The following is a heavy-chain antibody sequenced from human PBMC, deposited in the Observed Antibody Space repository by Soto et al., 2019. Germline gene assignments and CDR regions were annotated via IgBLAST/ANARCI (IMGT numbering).Heavy chain of an antibody. V-gene: IGHV1-2*04. CDR2: INPNSGGT. D-gene: IGHD2-2*01. Sequence: GASVKVSCKASGYTFTGYYMHCVRQAPGQGLEWMGWINPNSGGTNYAQKFQGWVTMTRDTSISTAYMELSRLRSDDTAVYYCARDWGNCSSTSCYRRAYYGMDVWGQGTTVTVSS. CDR3: ARDWGNCSSTSCYRRAYYGMDV. J-gene: IGHJ6*02. CDR1: GYTFTGYY.